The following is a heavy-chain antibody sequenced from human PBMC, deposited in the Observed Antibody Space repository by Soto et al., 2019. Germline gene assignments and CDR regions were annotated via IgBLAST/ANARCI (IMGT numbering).Heavy chain of an antibody. V-gene: IGHV3-30*04. J-gene: IGHJ4*02. CDR3: ARSAGGSSPPYDY. Sequence: PGGSLRLSCAASGFTFSSYAMHWVRQAPGTGLEWVAVISYDGRDKYYPDSVKGRFTISRDNSKNTLYLQMNSLRAEDTAVYYCARSAGGSSPPYDYWGQGTLVTVSS. CDR2: ISYDGRDK. CDR1: GFTFSSYA. D-gene: IGHD1-26*01.